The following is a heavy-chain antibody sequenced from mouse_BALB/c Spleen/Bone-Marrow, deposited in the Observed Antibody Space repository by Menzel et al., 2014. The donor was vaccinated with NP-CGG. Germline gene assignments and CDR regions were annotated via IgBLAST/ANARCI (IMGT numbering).Heavy chain of an antibody. V-gene: IGHV1-77*01. J-gene: IGHJ3*01. D-gene: IGHD2-14*01. Sequence: VQLQQSGAELARPGASVKLSCKASGYTFTDYYINWVRRRTGQGLEWIGEIYPGNGNTYYNEKFKGKATLTADKSSSTACMQLSSLTSEDSAVYFCARGGYYRYDGFAYWGQGTLVTVSA. CDR2: IYPGNGNT. CDR1: GYTFTDYY. CDR3: ARGGYYRYDGFAY.